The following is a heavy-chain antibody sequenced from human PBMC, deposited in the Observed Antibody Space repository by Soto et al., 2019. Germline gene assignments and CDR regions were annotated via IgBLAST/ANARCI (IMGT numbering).Heavy chain of an antibody. Sequence: GSLRLSCATSGFSFSTYWMHWGLQAPGKGLVWVSRIKTDGSVPTYADPVKGRFTISRDNAKNTLYLQMNTLRAEDTAVYYCARDLGGSHDYWGRGTLVTVSS. CDR1: GFSFSTYW. V-gene: IGHV3-74*01. CDR3: ARDLGGSHDY. CDR2: IKTDGSVP. D-gene: IGHD3-16*01. J-gene: IGHJ4*02.